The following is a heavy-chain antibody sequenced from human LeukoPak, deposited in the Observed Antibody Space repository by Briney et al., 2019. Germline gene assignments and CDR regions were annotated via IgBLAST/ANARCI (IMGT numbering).Heavy chain of an antibody. D-gene: IGHD3-10*01. Sequence: SETLSLTCTVPGGSISSSSYYWGWIRQPPGKGLEWIGSIYYSGSTYYNPSLKSRVTISVDTSKNQFSLKLSSVTAADTAVYYCARGYRSGSYYYYYYYMDVWGKGTTVTVSS. CDR1: GGSISSSSYY. CDR2: IYYSGST. CDR3: ARGYRSGSYYYYYYYMDV. V-gene: IGHV4-39*07. J-gene: IGHJ6*03.